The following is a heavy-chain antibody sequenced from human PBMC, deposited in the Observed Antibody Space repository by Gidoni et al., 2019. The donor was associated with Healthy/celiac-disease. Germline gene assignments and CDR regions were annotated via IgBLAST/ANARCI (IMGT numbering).Heavy chain of an antibody. CDR2: IYQSGRT. CDR1: GGAISSSNW. CDR3: ARDRRNCGGDCSALGY. Sequence: QVQLQESGPGLVKPSGTLSLTCAVSGGAISSSNWWSWFRQPPGKGLEWIGEIYQSGRTNYNTSLKSRVTISVDKSKNQFSLKLSSVNAAYTAVYYCARDRRNCGGDCSALGYWGQGTLVTVSS. V-gene: IGHV4-4*02. J-gene: IGHJ4*02. D-gene: IGHD2-21*02.